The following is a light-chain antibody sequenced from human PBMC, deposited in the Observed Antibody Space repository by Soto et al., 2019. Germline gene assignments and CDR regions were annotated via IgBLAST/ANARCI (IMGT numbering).Light chain of an antibody. CDR1: QSVSSN. CDR2: GAS. V-gene: IGKV3-15*01. J-gene: IGKJ2*01. CDR3: KQDNNWPPYT. Sequence: EIVMTQSPATLSVSPGERATLSCRASQSVSSNLAWYQQKPGQAPRLLIYGASSRATGIPARFSGSGSGTELTLTISSLQSEDFGVYYCKQDNNWPPYTFGQGTKLEIK.